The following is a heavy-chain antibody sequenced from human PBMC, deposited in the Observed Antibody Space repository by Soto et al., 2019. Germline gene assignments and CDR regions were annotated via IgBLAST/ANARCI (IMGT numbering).Heavy chain of an antibody. V-gene: IGHV3-30-3*01. Sequence: QVQLVESGGGVVQPGRSLRLSCAASGFTFSSYAMHWFRQAPGKGLEWVAVISYDGSNKYYADSVKGRFTISRDISQNTLYLQMNSLRAEDTAVYYCARAGGLLLDYWGQGTLVTVSS. D-gene: IGHD2-15*01. CDR2: ISYDGSNK. CDR3: ARAGGLLLDY. CDR1: GFTFSSYA. J-gene: IGHJ4*02.